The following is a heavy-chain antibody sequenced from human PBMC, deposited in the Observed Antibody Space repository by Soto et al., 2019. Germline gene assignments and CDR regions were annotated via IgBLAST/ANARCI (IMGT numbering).Heavy chain of an antibody. CDR2: IKQDGSEK. Sequence: GGSLRLSCAASGFTFSNAWMSWVRQAPGKGLEWVANIKQDGSEKSYVDSVKGRFTISRDNAKNSLYLQMNSLRVEDTAVYYCARGAQSGYTYRYYYWGQGTLVTVSS. J-gene: IGHJ4*02. D-gene: IGHD5-18*01. CDR3: ARGAQSGYTYRYYY. CDR1: GFTFSNAW. V-gene: IGHV3-7*01.